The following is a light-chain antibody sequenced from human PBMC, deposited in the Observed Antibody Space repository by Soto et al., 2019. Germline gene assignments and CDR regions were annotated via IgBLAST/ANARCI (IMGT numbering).Light chain of an antibody. CDR1: SSDVGDYNY. CDR3: SSYAGSNNLV. J-gene: IGLJ3*02. V-gene: IGLV2-8*01. Sequence: QLVLTQPPSASGSPGQSVTISCTGTSSDVGDYNYVSWYQQHPGRAPKLMIYEVSKRPSGVPDRFSGSKSGNTASLTVSGLQAEDEADYYCSSYAGSNNLVFGGGTKLTVL. CDR2: EVS.